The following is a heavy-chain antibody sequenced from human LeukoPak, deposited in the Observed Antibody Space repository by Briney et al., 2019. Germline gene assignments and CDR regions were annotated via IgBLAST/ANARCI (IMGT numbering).Heavy chain of an antibody. J-gene: IGHJ4*02. D-gene: IGHD3-3*01. V-gene: IGHV4-59*01. CDR2: IYYSGST. Sequence: PSETLSLTCTVSGGSIISYYWSWIRQPPGKGLEWIGYIYYSGSTNYNPSLKSRVTISVDTSKNQFSLKLSSVTAADTAVYYCAVGNYDFWIGPPDYWGQGTLVTVSS. CDR1: GGSIISYY. CDR3: AVGNYDFWIGPPDY.